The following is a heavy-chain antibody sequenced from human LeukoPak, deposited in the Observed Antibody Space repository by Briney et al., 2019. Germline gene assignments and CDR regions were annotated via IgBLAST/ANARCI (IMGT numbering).Heavy chain of an antibody. CDR2: TRNKANSYTT. J-gene: IGHJ5*02. Sequence: GGSLRLSCAASGLDFNKAWMSWVRQVPGKGLEWVGRTRNKANSYTTEYAASVKGRFTISRDDSKNSLYLQMNSLKTEDTAVYYCASLYGSGKRWVDPWGQGTLVTVSS. CDR1: GLDFNKAW. D-gene: IGHD3-10*01. CDR3: ASLYGSGKRWVDP. V-gene: IGHV3-72*01.